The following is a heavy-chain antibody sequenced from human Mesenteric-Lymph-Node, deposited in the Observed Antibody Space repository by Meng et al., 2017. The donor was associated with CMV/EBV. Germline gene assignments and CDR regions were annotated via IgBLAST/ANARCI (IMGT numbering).Heavy chain of an antibody. V-gene: IGHV1-2*02. J-gene: IGHJ4*02. Sequence: SVHWVRQAPGQGLDWMGWINPNTGGTKYAQKFQGRVTMTRDTSISTAYMELSRLRSDDTAVYYCAREFCINGVCSPLDNWGQGTLVTVSS. CDR1: S. D-gene: IGHD2-8*01. CDR3: AREFCINGVCSPLDN. CDR2: INPNTGGT.